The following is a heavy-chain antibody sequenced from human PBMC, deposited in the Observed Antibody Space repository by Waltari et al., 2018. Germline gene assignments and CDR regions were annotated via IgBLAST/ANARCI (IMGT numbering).Heavy chain of an antibody. CDR1: GGTFSSYA. CDR3: ARAAAYCSGGSCYETKAFDI. J-gene: IGHJ3*02. D-gene: IGHD2-15*01. CDR2: IIPIFGTA. V-gene: IGHV1-69*08. Sequence: QVQLVQSGAEVKKPGSSVKVSCKASGGTFSSYAISWVRQAPGQGLEWMGRIIPIFGTANYAQKVQGRVTITADKSTSTAYMELSSLRSEDTAVYYCARAAAYCSGGSCYETKAFDIWGQGTMVTVSS.